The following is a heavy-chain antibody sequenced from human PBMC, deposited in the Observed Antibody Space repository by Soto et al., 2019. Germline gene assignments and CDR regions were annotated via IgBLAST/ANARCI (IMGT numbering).Heavy chain of an antibody. CDR1: GGSISSSTYY. D-gene: IGHD3-16*01. V-gene: IGHV4-39*01. CDR2: IYDGGNS. CDR3: ARHPRGSRPRGFDY. Sequence: SQTLSLTCTVSGGSISSSTYYWGWVRQPPGKGLEWIASIYDGGNSHYHPSLRSRVTISVDTSKNQFSLKLSSMTAADTAVYYWARHPRGSRPRGFDYGGRGTLVTVS. J-gene: IGHJ4*02.